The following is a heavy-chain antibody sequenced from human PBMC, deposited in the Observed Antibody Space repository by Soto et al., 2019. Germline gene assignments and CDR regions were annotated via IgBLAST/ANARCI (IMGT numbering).Heavy chain of an antibody. CDR3: ALGMFMDV. CDR1: GVSITTSGHY. J-gene: IGHJ6*03. CDR2: IDSRGTT. V-gene: IGHV4-31*03. Sequence: QVQLQESGPGLVKPSQTLSLSCSVSGVSITTSGHYWNWVRQRPGRGLEWIGYIDSRGTTYYNPSLKTRLAMSVEPSTNQISLKLSSVTAADTALYFCALGMFMDVWGRGTTVIVSS. D-gene: IGHD3-16*01.